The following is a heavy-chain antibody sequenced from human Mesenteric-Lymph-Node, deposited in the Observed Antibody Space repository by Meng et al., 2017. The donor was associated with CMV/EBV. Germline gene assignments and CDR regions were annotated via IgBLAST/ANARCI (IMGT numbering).Heavy chain of an antibody. V-gene: IGHV4-39*06. CDR3: ARDTLTYSYGPGWIDP. D-gene: IGHD3-10*01. Sequence: RLELQGRGPRLVTPSETLSLKCPVSGGSISSSWPDWGWIRQPPGKGLEWIGSIFYSGSAHYNPALESRVTISIDKSKNEFFLNLGSVTAADTAMYFCARDTLTYSYGPGWIDPWGQGTLVTVSS. J-gene: IGHJ5*02. CDR1: GGSISSSWPD. CDR2: IFYSGSA.